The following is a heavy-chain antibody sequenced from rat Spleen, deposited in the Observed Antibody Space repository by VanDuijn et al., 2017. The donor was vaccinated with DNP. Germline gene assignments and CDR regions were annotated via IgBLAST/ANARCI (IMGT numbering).Heavy chain of an antibody. CDR2: ISYDGGST. J-gene: IGHJ2*01. CDR1: GFIFSYYD. Sequence: EVQLVESGGGLVQPGRSLKLSCAASGFIFSYYDMAWVRQAPTKGLEWVAYISYDGGSTYYGDSVKGRFTISRDNAKSTLYLQMNSLRSEDMATYYCARPVYYFDYWGQGVMVTVSS. V-gene: IGHV5-22*01. D-gene: IGHD4-4*01. CDR3: ARPVYYFDY.